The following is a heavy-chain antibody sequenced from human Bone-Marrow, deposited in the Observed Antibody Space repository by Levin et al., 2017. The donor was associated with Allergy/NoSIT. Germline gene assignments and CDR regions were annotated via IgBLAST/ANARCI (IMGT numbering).Heavy chain of an antibody. D-gene: IGHD6-13*01. J-gene: IGHJ4*02. CDR3: ACHHSGSFNFDY. CDR1: GFTFSSYS. V-gene: IGHV3-21*01. Sequence: PGGSLRLSCAASGFTFSSYSMNWVRQAPGKGLEWVSSISSSSSYIYYADSVKGRFTISRDNAKNSLYLQMNSLRAEDTAVYYCACHHSGSFNFDYWGQGTLVTVSS. CDR2: ISSSSSYI.